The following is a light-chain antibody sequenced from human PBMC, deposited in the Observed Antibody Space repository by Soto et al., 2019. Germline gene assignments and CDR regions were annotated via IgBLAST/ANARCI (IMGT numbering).Light chain of an antibody. J-gene: IGKJ4*01. CDR2: DAS. V-gene: IGKV3-11*01. CDR1: QSVGSY. Sequence: EIVLTQSPATLSLSPGDRATLSCRASQSVGSYLGWYQQRPGQAPRLLIYDASNSATGIPARFSGSGSGTDFTRPISSLEPEDFAVYYCQQRSAWPSTFGGGTKVEIK. CDR3: QQRSAWPST.